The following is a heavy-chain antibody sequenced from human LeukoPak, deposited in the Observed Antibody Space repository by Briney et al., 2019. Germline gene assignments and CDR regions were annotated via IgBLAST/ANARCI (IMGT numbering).Heavy chain of an antibody. Sequence: PGGSLRLSRAASGFTFRSYGMHWVRQALGKGLEWVAFIRYDGNSNYYADSVKGRFTISRDNSRSTLYLQMNSLRAEDTAVYYCAKEEVISGNHGVYFDYWGQGTLVTVSS. CDR1: GFTFRSYG. J-gene: IGHJ4*02. D-gene: IGHD3-22*01. V-gene: IGHV3-30*02. CDR3: AKEEVISGNHGVYFDY. CDR2: IRYDGNSN.